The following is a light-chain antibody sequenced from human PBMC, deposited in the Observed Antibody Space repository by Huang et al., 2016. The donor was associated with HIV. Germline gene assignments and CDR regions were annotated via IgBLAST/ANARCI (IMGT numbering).Light chain of an antibody. J-gene: IGKJ4*01. V-gene: IGKV3-11*01. CDR1: QSVRTY. CDR2: DAS. CDR3: QQRSAWPLT. Sequence: EIVLTQSPATLSLSPGERATLSCRASQSVRTYLAWYQQKPGRAPRLLIYDASNRATGIPARFSGRGSGTDFTLTISNLQSEDFAVYYCQQRSAWPLTFGGGTKVEI.